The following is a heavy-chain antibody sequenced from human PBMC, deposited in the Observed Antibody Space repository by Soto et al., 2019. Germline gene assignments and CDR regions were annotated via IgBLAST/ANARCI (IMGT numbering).Heavy chain of an antibody. J-gene: IGHJ4*02. V-gene: IGHV4-59*08. CDR3: ARHYYGSGRGYFDY. D-gene: IGHD3-10*01. CDR1: GGSISSYY. CDR2: IYYSGST. Sequence: PSETLSLTCTVSGGSISSYYWSWIRQPPGKGLEWIGYIYYSGSTNYNPSLKSRVTISVDTSKNQFSLKLSSVTAADTAVYYCARHYYGSGRGYFDYWGQGTLDTVSS.